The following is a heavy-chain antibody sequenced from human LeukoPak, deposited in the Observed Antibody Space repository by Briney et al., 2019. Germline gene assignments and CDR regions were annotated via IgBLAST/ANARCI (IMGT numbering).Heavy chain of an antibody. V-gene: IGHV4-38-2*01. D-gene: IGHD2-8*01. CDR1: GYSSTSGHY. Sequence: PSGTLSLTCAVSGYSSTSGHYWGWLRPPPGKGQEWIPNIYHTGSVHYNPSLKSRVTISVDNSKNQLSLQMSPVTAADTAVYYCARYCTSYTCILLGCDFWGRGA. CDR2: IYHTGSV. CDR3: ARYCTSYTCILLGCDF. J-gene: IGHJ4*02.